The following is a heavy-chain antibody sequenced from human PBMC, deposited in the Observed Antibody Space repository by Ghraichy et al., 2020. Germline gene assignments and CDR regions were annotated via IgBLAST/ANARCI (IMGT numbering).Heavy chain of an antibody. Sequence: SCAASEFTFRGYWMSWVRQAPGKGLEWVANINQDGSEKSYVESVKGRFIISRDNAENSLYLQINSLRAEDTAVYYCAREDKNTFDLWGRGTMVTVSS. CDR3: AREDKNTFDL. V-gene: IGHV3-7*01. CDR2: INQDGSEK. CDR1: EFTFRGYW. J-gene: IGHJ3*01.